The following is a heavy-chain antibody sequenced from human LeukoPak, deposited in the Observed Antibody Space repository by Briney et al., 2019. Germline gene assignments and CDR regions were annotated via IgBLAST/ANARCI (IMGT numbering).Heavy chain of an antibody. J-gene: IGHJ6*02. D-gene: IGHD1-14*01. CDR2: ISYDGSNK. CDR1: GFTFSSYG. CDR3: ATGTDYYYYYGMDV. V-gene: IGHV3-30*03. Sequence: PGGSLRLSCAASGFTFSSYGMHWVRQAPGKGLEWVVVISYDGSNKYYADSVKGRFTISRDNSKNTLYLQMNSLRAEDTAVYYCATGTDYYYYYGMDVWGQGTTVTVSS.